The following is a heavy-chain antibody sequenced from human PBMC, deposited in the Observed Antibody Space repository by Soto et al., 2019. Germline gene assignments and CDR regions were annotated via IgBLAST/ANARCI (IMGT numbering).Heavy chain of an antibody. CDR1: GYTFTSYA. CDR3: ARVNRNYVRYGMDV. Sequence: ASVKVSCKASGYTFTSYAMHWVRLAPGQRLEWLGWIIAGNGNTKYSQKFQGRVTITRDTSASTAYMELSSLRSEDTAVYYCARVNRNYVRYGMDVWGQGTTVTVSS. V-gene: IGHV1-3*01. D-gene: IGHD4-4*01. CDR2: IIAGNGNT. J-gene: IGHJ6*02.